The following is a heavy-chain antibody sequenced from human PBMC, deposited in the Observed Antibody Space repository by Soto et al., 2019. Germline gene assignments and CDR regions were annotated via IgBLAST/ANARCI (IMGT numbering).Heavy chain of an antibody. V-gene: IGHV2-5*02. J-gene: IGHJ1*01. CDR3: AHSPPPTVTTSAEYFQH. Sequence: QITLKESGPTLVKPTQTLTLTCTFSGFSLSTSGVGVGWIRQPPGKALEWLALIYWDDDTRYSPSLKSRLTITKDTSKRQVVLRMTNMDPVYTATYYCAHSPPPTVTTSAEYFQHWGQGTPVIVSS. D-gene: IGHD4-17*01. CDR2: IYWDDDT. CDR1: GFSLSTSGVG.